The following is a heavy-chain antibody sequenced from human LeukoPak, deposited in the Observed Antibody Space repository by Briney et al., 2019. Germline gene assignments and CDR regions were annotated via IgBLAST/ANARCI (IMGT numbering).Heavy chain of an antibody. CDR1: GDSTSNFY. D-gene: IGHD1-26*01. J-gene: IGHJ4*02. CDR2: IYYSGST. V-gene: IGHV4-59*01. CDR3: ARETAVGAFDY. Sequence: SETLSLTCTVSGDSTSNFYWNWIRQPPGKGLEWIGYIYYSGSTNYNPSLKSRVTISVDTSKNQFSLKLSSVTAADTAVYYCARETAVGAFDYWGQGTLVTVSS.